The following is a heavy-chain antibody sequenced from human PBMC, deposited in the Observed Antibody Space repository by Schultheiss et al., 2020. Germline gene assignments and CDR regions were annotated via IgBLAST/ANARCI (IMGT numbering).Heavy chain of an antibody. CDR2: ISRSSSTI. V-gene: IGHV3-48*04. CDR1: GFTFSTYS. Sequence: GESLKISCAVSGFTFSTYSMNWVRQAPGKGLEWVSYISRSSSTIHYADSVKGRFTISRDNAKNSLYLQMNSLRAEDTAVYYCAYPTPPFDYWGQGTLVTVSS. J-gene: IGHJ4*02. CDR3: AYPTPPFDY.